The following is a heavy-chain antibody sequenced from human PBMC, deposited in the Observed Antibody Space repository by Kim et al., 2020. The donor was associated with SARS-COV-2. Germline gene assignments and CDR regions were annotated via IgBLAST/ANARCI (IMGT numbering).Heavy chain of an antibody. CDR1: GFTFSDYY. V-gene: IGHV3-11*01. J-gene: IGHJ4*02. CDR2: ISSSGSTT. D-gene: IGHD2-2*01. Sequence: GGSLRLSCAASGFTFSDYYMSWIRQAPGKGLEWVSFISSSGSTTYYADSVEGRFTISRDNSKNSLYLQMNSLGAEDTAVYYCASEGCDCTSTSYNGNSGYCEYWGQGTLVTVSS. CDR3: ASEGCDCTSTSYNGNSGYCEY.